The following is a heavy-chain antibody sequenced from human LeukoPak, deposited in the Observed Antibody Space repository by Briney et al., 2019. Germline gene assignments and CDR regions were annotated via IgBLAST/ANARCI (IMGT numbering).Heavy chain of an antibody. D-gene: IGHD3-3*01. CDR2: IYPGDSDT. CDR1: GYSINNYW. J-gene: IGHJ5*02. CDR3: ARQLQYDFWSGYYSGWFDP. V-gene: IGHV5-51*01. Sequence: GESLKISCKGSGYSINNYWIGWVRQMPGKGLEWMGIIYPGDSDTRYSPSFQGQVTISADKSISTAYLQWSSLKASDTAMYYCARQLQYDFWSGYYSGWFDPWGQGTLVTVSS.